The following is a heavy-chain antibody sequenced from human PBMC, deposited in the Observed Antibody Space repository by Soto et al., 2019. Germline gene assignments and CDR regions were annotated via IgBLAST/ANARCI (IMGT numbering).Heavy chain of an antibody. CDR2: ISSSSSYI. D-gene: IGHD4-17*01. CDR1: GFTFSSYS. J-gene: IGHJ4*02. CDR3: ASLPLTFHPHYGEEENYFDY. V-gene: IGHV3-21*01. Sequence: GGSLRLSCAASGFTFSSYSMNWVRQAPGKGLEWVSSISSSSSYIYYADSVKGRFTISRDNAKNSLYLQMNSLRAEDTAVYYCASLPLTFHPHYGEEENYFDYWGQGTLVTVSS.